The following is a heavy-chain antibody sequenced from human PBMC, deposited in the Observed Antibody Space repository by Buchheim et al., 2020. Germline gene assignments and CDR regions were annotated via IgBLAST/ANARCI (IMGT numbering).Heavy chain of an antibody. CDR1: GFTFSSYG. CDR2: ISYDGSNK. CDR3: AKRLLRGGATVTPFDY. Sequence: QVQLVESGGGVVQPGRSLRLSCAASGFTFSSYGMHWVRQAPGKGLEWVAVISYDGSNKYYADSVKGRFTISRDNSKNTLYLQMNSLRAEDTAVYYCAKRLLRGGATVTPFDYWGQGTL. D-gene: IGHD4-17*01. J-gene: IGHJ4*02. V-gene: IGHV3-30*18.